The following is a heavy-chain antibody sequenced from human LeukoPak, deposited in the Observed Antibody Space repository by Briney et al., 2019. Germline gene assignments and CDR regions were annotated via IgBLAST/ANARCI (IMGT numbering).Heavy chain of an antibody. CDR3: ARDGGGGYYYMDV. Sequence: VASVKVSCKASGYTFSSYGISWVRQAPGQGLEWMGWISGYNGNTNYAQKLQGRVTMTTDTSTSTAYMELRSLISDDTAVYYCARDGGGGYYYMDVWGKGTTVTVSS. J-gene: IGHJ6*03. V-gene: IGHV1-18*01. D-gene: IGHD3-16*01. CDR2: ISGYNGNT. CDR1: GYTFSSYG.